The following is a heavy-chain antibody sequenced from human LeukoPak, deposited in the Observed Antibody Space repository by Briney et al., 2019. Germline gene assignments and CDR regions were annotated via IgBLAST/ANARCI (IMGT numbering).Heavy chain of an antibody. Sequence: ASVKVSCKASGYTFTSYGISWVRQAPGQGLEWVGWISAYNGNTNYAQKLQGRVTMTTDASTSTAYMELRSLRSDDTAVYYCATPYSSSWCGGSDAFDIWGQGTMVTVSS. V-gene: IGHV1-18*01. CDR2: ISAYNGNT. D-gene: IGHD6-13*01. CDR1: GYTFTSYG. J-gene: IGHJ3*02. CDR3: ATPYSSSWCGGSDAFDI.